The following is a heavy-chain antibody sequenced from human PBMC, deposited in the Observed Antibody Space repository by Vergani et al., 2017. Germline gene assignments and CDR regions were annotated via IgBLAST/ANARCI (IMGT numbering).Heavy chain of an antibody. V-gene: IGHV5-51*01. CDR2: IYPADSDI. J-gene: IGHJ4*02. D-gene: IGHD1-1*01. Sequence: EVELVQSGPEMRKPGESLKISCKGSEYSFGNYWIGWVRQMPGKGLEWMGIIYPADSDIRYSPSFQGQVTISADKSISTAFLQWDSLKASDTALYYCARHTTYTDSWCQGTLVTVSS. CDR1: EYSFGNYW. CDR3: ARHTTYTDS.